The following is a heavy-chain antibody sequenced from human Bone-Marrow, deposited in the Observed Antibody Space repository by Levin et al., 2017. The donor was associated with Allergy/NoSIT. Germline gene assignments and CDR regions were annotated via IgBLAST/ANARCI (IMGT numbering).Heavy chain of an antibody. Sequence: GESLKISCKASGYTFTAYYLHWVRQAPGQGLEWMGRINPKSGGTDYAQEFQGRVSMTRDTSISTAYMELTSLRSDDAAVFYCARALWLPDYWGQGTLVIVSS. D-gene: IGHD3-10*01. J-gene: IGHJ4*02. CDR2: INPKSGGT. V-gene: IGHV1-2*06. CDR3: ARALWLPDY. CDR1: GYTFTAYY.